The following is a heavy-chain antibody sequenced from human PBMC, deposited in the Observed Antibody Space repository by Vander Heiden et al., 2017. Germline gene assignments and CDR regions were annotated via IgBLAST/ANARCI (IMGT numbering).Heavy chain of an antibody. CDR2: IYSGGST. D-gene: IGHD2-8*01. Sequence: EVQLVESGGGLIQPGGSLRLSCAASGFTVSSNYMSWVRQAPGKGLEWVSVIYSGGSTYYADSVKGRFTISRDNSKNTLYLQMNSLRAEDTAVYYCARDHCTNGVCYGRSYGMDVWGQGTTVTVSS. V-gene: IGHV3-53*01. CDR3: ARDHCTNGVCYGRSYGMDV. CDR1: GFTVSSNY. J-gene: IGHJ6*02.